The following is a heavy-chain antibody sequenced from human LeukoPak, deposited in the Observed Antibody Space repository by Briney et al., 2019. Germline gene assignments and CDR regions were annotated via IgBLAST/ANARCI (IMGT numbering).Heavy chain of an antibody. CDR3: ARAFPNYYYYMDV. V-gene: IGHV1-69*05. Sequence: ASVKVSCKASGGTFSSYAISWVRQAPGQGLEWMGGIIPIFGTANYAQKFQGRVTITTDESTSTAYMELSSLRSEDTAVYYCARAFPNYYYYMDVWGKGPRSPSP. J-gene: IGHJ6*03. CDR2: IIPIFGTA. CDR1: GGTFSSYA.